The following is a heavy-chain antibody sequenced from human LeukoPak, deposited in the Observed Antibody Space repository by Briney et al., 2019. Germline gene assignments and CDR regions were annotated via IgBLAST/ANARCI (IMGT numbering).Heavy chain of an antibody. V-gene: IGHV3-30*04. CDR3: ARDVSGYFDY. CDR1: GFTFSSYA. CDR2: FSYDGSNK. Sequence: PGGSLRLSCAASGFTFSSYAMHWVRQAPGKGLEWVAFFSYDGSNKYYADSVKGRFTISRDNSKNTLYLQMNSLIAEDTAVYYCARDVSGYFDYWGQGTLVTVSS. J-gene: IGHJ4*02.